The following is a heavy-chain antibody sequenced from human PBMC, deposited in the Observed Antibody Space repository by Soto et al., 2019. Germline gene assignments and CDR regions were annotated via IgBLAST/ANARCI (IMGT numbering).Heavy chain of an antibody. D-gene: IGHD6-19*01. CDR3: IYNFDY. CDR1: GASXYNGGYF. J-gene: IGHJ4*02. Sequence: PSETLSLTCSVSGASXYNGGYFWSWIRQSPGKGLEWIGHIHNSGSPYNNPSLKSRVTISADTSMNSLKTEDTAVYYCTTGTAVAIYNFDYWGQGTLVTVSS. V-gene: IGHV4-30-4*02. CDR2: IHNSGSP.